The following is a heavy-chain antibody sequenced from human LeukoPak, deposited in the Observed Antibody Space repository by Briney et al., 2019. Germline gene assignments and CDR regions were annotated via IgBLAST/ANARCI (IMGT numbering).Heavy chain of an antibody. V-gene: IGHV1-2*02. CDR2: INPNSGGT. J-gene: IGHJ4*02. D-gene: IGHD5-18*01. Sequence: VASVKVSCKASGYTFTGYYMHWVRQAPGQGLEWMGWINPNSGGTNYAQKFQGRVTKTRDTSISTAYMELSRLRSDDTAVYYCARERMDTAMDYWGQGTLVTVSS. CDR1: GYTFTGYY. CDR3: ARERMDTAMDY.